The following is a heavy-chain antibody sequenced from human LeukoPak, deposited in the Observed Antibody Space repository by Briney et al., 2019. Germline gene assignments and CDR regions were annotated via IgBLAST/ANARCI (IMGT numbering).Heavy chain of an antibody. CDR2: IYYSGST. Sequence: PSETLSLTCTVSGGSISSSSYYWGWIRQPPGKGLEWIGSIYYSGSTYYNPSLKSRVTISVDTSKNQFSLKLSSVTAADTAVYYCARAGVLWFGELFPFDPWGQGTLVTVSS. D-gene: IGHD3-10*01. CDR1: GGSISSSSYY. V-gene: IGHV4-39*07. J-gene: IGHJ5*02. CDR3: ARAGVLWFGELFPFDP.